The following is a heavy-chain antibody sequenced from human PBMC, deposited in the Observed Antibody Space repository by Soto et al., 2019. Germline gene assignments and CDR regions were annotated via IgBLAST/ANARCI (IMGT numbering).Heavy chain of an antibody. Sequence: PGGSLRLSCVASGFTFTTAWINWVRQAPGKGLEWVGRVKTKPEGATADFAELVKGRFAMQMNSLRTEDTAVYYCTTDSYFTLKLVRFDYWGLGTLVTVSS. V-gene: IGHV3-15*07. J-gene: IGHJ4*01. D-gene: IGHD3-9*01. CDR1: GFTFTTAW. CDR2: VKTKPEGATA. CDR3: TTDSYFTLKLVRFDY.